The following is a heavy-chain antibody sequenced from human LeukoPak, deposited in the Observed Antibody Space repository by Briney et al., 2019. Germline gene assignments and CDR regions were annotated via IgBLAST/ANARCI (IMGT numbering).Heavy chain of an antibody. D-gene: IGHD3-10*01. CDR3: TRHLALRAYYYGSGSYTQIFDY. Sequence: SETLSLTCAVYGGSFSGYYWSWIRQPPGKGLEWIGEINHSGSTNYNPSLKSRVTISVDTSKNQFSLKLSSVTAADTAVYYCTRHLALRAYYYGSGSYTQIFDYWGQGTLVTVSS. CDR1: GGSFSGYY. J-gene: IGHJ4*02. V-gene: IGHV4-34*01. CDR2: INHSGST.